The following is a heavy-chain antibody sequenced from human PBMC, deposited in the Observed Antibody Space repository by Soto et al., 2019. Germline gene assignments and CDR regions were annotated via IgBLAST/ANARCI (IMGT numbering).Heavy chain of an antibody. CDR1: GYSFTSYW. CDR3: ARHEQLYGGSSYYYYGMDV. V-gene: IGHV5-10-1*01. D-gene: IGHD2-15*01. Sequence: PGESLKISCKGSGYSFTSYWISWVRQMPGKGLERMGRIDPSDSYTNYSPSFQGHVTISADKSISTAYLQWSSLKASDTAMYYCARHEQLYGGSSYYYYGMDVWGQGTTVTVSS. J-gene: IGHJ6*02. CDR2: IDPSDSYT.